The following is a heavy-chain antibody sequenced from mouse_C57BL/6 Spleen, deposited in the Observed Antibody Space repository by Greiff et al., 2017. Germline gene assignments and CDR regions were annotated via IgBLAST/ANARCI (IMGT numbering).Heavy chain of an antibody. Sequence: ESGPGLVKPSQSLSLTCSVTGYSITSGYYWNWIRQFRGNKREWMGYISYDGSNNQKPSLKNRIHITRDQSKNQFFPKLNSVTTAETATYYCARDLELGKWYFEVWGTGTTVPVSA. D-gene: IGHD4-1*01. J-gene: IGHJ1*03. CDR3: ARDLELGKWYFEV. CDR2: ISYDGSN. CDR1: GYSITSGYY. V-gene: IGHV3-6*01.